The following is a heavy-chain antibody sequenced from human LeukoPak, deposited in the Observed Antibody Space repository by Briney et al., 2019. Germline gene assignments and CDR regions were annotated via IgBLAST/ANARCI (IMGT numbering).Heavy chain of an antibody. CDR1: GGSISSYY. CDR3: ARGGGWFDP. J-gene: IGHJ5*02. Sequence: SETLSLTCTVSGGSISSYYWSWIRQPPGKGLEWIGYIYYSGCTNYNPSLKSRVTISVDTSKNQFSLELSSVTAADTAVYYCARGGGWFDPWGQGTLVTVSS. CDR2: IYYSGCT. V-gene: IGHV4-59*01.